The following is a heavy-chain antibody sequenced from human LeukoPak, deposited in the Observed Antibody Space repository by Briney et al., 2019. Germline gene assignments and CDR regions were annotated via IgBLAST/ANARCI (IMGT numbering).Heavy chain of an antibody. CDR2: ISGGGVST. D-gene: IGHD4-17*01. CDR1: GFTFSSYG. J-gene: IGHJ4*02. V-gene: IGHV3-23*01. Sequence: PGGSLRLSCAASGFTFSSYGMSWVRQAPEKVLQWVSAISGGGVSTYYADSVRGRFTISRDNSKNTLYLQMNSLRAEDTAVYYCAKEIWPTVTTPGHTHFDYWGQGTLVTVSS. CDR3: AKEIWPTVTTPGHTHFDY.